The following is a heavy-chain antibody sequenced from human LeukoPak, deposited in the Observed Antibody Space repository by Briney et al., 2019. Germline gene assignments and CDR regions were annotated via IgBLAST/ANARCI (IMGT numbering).Heavy chain of an antibody. D-gene: IGHD5-24*01. Sequence: SVKVSCKASGGTFSSYAISWVRQAPGQGLEWMGGIIPIFGTANYAQKFQGRVTITTVESTSTAYMELSSLRSEDTAVYYCASAPKGDGYKPAPFDYWGQGTLVTVSS. CDR3: ASAPKGDGYKPAPFDY. CDR2: IIPIFGTA. CDR1: GGTFSSYA. V-gene: IGHV1-69*05. J-gene: IGHJ4*02.